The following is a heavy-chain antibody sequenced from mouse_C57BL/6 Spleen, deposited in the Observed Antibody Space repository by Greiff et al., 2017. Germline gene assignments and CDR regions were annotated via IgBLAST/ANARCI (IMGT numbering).Heavy chain of an antibody. Sequence: EVQVVESGGGLVKPGGSLKLSCAASGFTFSSYAMSWVRQTPEKRLEWVATISDGGSYTYYPDNVKGRFTISRDNAKYNLYLQMSHLKSEDTAMYYCAMHRDSSDPAWFAYWGQGTLVTVSA. J-gene: IGHJ3*01. V-gene: IGHV5-4*01. D-gene: IGHD3-2*02. CDR1: GFTFSSYA. CDR3: AMHRDSSDPAWFAY. CDR2: ISDGGSYT.